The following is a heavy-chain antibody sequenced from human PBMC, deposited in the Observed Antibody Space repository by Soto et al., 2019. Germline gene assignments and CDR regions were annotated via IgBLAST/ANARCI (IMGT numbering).Heavy chain of an antibody. J-gene: IGHJ4*02. Sequence: QVQLQQWGAGLLKPSETLSLTCAVYDGSSNNYYWSWIRQPPGKGLEWIGEINHSGSTNYNASLKSRVTISEDTSKKQFSLELRFVTAADTAVYYCARGGLIRGVLYYWGQGTLVTASS. CDR2: INHSGST. CDR3: ARGGLIRGVLYY. CDR1: DGSSNNYY. D-gene: IGHD3-10*01. V-gene: IGHV4-34*01.